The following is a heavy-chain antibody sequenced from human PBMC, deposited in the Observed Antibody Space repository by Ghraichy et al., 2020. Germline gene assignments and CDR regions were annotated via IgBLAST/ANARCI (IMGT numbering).Heavy chain of an antibody. V-gene: IGHV3-49*03. CDR2: IRSKAYGGTT. CDR1: GFTFGDYA. D-gene: IGHD3-22*01. CDR3: TRGYYYDSSANDY. J-gene: IGHJ4*02. Sequence: GGSLRLSCTASGFTFGDYAMSWFRQAPGKGLEWVGFIRSKAYGGTTEYAASVKGRFTISRDDSKSIAYLQMNSLKTEDTAVYYCTRGYYYDSSANDYWGQGTLVTVSS.